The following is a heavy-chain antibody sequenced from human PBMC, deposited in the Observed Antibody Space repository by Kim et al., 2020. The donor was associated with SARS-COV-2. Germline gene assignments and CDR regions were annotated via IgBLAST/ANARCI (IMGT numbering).Heavy chain of an antibody. V-gene: IGHV1-46*01. D-gene: IGHD3-3*01. CDR2: INPSGGST. Sequence: ASVKVSCKASGYTFTSYYMHWVRQAPGQGLEWMGIINPSGGSTSYAQKFQGRVTMTRDTSTSTVYMELSSLRSEDTAVYYCARGYDFWIVGAHTAGGAFDIWGQGTMVTVSS. CDR1: GYTFTSYY. CDR3: ARGYDFWIVGAHTAGGAFDI. J-gene: IGHJ3*02.